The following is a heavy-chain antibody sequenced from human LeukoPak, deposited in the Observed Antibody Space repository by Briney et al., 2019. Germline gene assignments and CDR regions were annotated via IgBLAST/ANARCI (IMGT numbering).Heavy chain of an antibody. J-gene: IGHJ3*02. V-gene: IGHV4-39*01. CDR3: APSDCSSTSCYAFDI. D-gene: IGHD2-2*01. CDR1: GGSFSSSSYS. Sequence: SETLSLKCTVPGGSFSSSSYSWGGIRQPPGKGLEWIRSIYYSGSTYYNPSLKSRVTISVDTSKNQFSLKLSSVTAADTAVYYCAPSDCSSTSCYAFDIWGQGTMVTVSS. CDR2: IYYSGST.